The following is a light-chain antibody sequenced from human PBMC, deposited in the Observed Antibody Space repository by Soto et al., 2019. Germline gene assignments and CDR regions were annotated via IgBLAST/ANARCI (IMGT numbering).Light chain of an antibody. V-gene: IGKV3-20*01. CDR3: QQYGSSVWT. CDR1: QSVNSNY. Sequence: EIVLTQSPGTLSLSPGERATLSCRASQSVNSNYLTWYQQKPGQAPRLLIYGASSRATDIPDRFSGSGSGTDFTLTISRLEPEDFAMYYGQQYGSSVWTFGQGTKVEIK. J-gene: IGKJ1*01. CDR2: GAS.